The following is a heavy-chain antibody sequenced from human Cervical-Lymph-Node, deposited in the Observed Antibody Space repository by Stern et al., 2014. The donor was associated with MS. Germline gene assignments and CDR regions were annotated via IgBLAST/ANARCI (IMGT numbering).Heavy chain of an antibody. Sequence: EVQLVESGAEMKKPGESLKISCKGSGDSFTLYCIGWVRQMPGQGLEWMGIIYPGHSYPRYSPSFQGQFTISADKSISTAYLQWSSLKASDTAMYYCAALVRGSYVYWGQGTLVTVSS. D-gene: IGHD1-26*01. J-gene: IGHJ4*02. V-gene: IGHV5-51*01. CDR3: AALVRGSYVY. CDR1: GDSFTLYC. CDR2: IYPGHSYP.